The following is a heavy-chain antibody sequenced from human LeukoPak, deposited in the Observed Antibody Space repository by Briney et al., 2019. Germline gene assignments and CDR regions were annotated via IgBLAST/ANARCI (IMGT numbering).Heavy chain of an antibody. CDR1: GFTFSSYA. CDR2: ISYDGSNK. V-gene: IGHV3-30*01. J-gene: IGHJ6*02. D-gene: IGHD3-10*01. Sequence: PGRSLRLSCAASGFTFSSYAMHWVRQAPGKGLEWVAVISYDGSNKYYADSVKGRFTISRDNSKNTLYLQMNSLRAEDTAVYYCARLVRGTEPSMDVWGQGTTVTVSS. CDR3: ARLVRGTEPSMDV.